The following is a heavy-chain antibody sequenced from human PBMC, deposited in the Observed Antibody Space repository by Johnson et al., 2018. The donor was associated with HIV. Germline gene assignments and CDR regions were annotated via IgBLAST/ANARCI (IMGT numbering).Heavy chain of an antibody. J-gene: IGHJ3*02. D-gene: IGHD3-16*01. CDR1: GFTFSSYV. CDR3: ASTRLGAFDI. V-gene: IGHV3-66*01. Sequence: VQLVESGGGLVQPGGSLRLSCAASGFTFSSYVMSWVRQAPGKGLEWVSIIYSGGSTYYADSVKGRFTISRDSSKNMVYLQMDSLRVEDTAVYYCASTRLGAFDIWGQGTMVTVSS. CDR2: IYSGGST.